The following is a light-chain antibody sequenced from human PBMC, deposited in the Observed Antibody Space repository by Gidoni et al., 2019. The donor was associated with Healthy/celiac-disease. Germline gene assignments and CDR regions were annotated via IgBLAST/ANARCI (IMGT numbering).Light chain of an antibody. J-gene: IGKJ1*01. CDR1: QSISSY. V-gene: IGKV1-39*01. CDR3: QQSYSTFWT. Sequence: DIPMTQSPSSLSAAVGDRVTITCRASQSISSYLNWYQQKPGKAPKLLIYAASSLQSGVPSRFSGSGSGTDFTLTISSLQPEDFATYYCQQSYSTFWTFXQXTKVEIK. CDR2: AAS.